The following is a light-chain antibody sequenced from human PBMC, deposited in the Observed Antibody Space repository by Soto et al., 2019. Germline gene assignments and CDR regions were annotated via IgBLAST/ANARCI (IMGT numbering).Light chain of an antibody. Sequence: DIQMTQSPSTLSASVGDRVTITCRASQSISSWLAWYQQKPGKAPKLLIYKASSLESGVPSRFGGSGSGTVFTLTISSLQPDDFSTYYCQQYNSYSAFGQGTKLEIK. CDR1: QSISSW. CDR3: QQYNSYSA. J-gene: IGKJ2*01. CDR2: KAS. V-gene: IGKV1-5*03.